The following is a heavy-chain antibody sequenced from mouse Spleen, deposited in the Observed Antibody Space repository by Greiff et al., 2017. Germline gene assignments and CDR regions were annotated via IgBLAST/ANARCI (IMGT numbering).Heavy chain of an antibody. CDR3: ARGDYYGSRVYFDY. CDR1: GYTFTSYG. D-gene: IGHD1-1*01. Sequence: QVQLQQSGAELARPGASVKLSCKASGYTFTSYGISWVKQRTGQGLEWIGEIYPRSGNTYYNEKFKGKATLTADKSSSTAYMELRSLTSEDSAVYFCARGDYYGSRVYFDYWGQGTTLTVSS. CDR2: IYPRSGNT. V-gene: IGHV1-81*01. J-gene: IGHJ2*01.